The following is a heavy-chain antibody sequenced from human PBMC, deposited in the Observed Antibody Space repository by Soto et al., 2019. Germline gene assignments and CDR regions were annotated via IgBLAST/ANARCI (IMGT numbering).Heavy chain of an antibody. J-gene: IGHJ4*02. CDR1: GFTFSSYG. D-gene: IGHD3-22*01. CDR2: ISYDGSDK. CDR3: VYDSSGYYHFDY. V-gene: IGHV3-30*03. Sequence: PGGSLRLSCAASGFTFSSYGMHWVRQAPGKGLEWVAVISYDGSDKYYADSVKGRFTISRDNSKNTLYLQMNSLRAEDTAVYYCVYDSSGYYHFDYWGQGTLVTVSS.